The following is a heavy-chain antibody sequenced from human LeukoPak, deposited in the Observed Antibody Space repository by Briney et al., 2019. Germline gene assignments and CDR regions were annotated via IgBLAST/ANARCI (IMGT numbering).Heavy chain of an antibody. CDR3: AGRYIRDLKYFDY. CDR1: GGSISSYY. Sequence: PSETLSLTCTVSGGSISSYYWSWIRQPPGKGLEWIGYIYYSGSTNYNPSLKSRVTISVDTSKNQFSLKLSSVTAADTAVYYCAGRYIRDLKYFDYWGQGTLVTVSS. V-gene: IGHV4-59*12. D-gene: IGHD3-9*01. CDR2: IYYSGST. J-gene: IGHJ4*02.